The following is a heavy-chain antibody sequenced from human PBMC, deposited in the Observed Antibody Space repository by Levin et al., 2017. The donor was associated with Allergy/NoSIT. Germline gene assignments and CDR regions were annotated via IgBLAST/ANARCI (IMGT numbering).Heavy chain of an antibody. V-gene: IGHV3-74*01. J-gene: IGHJ4*02. CDR2: INSDGSNT. CDR1: GYTFSGYY. Sequence: GGSLRLSCVGSGYTFSGYYMHWVRQAPGKGLVWDSHINSDGSNTNYADSVKGRFTISRDNAKNTLYLQMNSLRAEDTAVYYCGRGGCSSTSCIDYWGQGILVTVSS. CDR3: GRGGCSSTSCIDY. D-gene: IGHD2-2*01.